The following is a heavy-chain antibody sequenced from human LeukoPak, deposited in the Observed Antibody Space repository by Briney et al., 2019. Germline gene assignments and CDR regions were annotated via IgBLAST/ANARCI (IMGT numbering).Heavy chain of an antibody. CDR2: INDSGHST. Sequence: GGSLRLSCAASGFTFNRYAMSWVRQAPGEGLEWVSAINDSGHSTYHADSVKGRFTISRDNSKNTVYLQMDSLRTEDTAVYFCAKGSAAVRPYYFDNWGQGTLVTVSS. CDR1: GFTFNRYA. V-gene: IGHV3-23*01. J-gene: IGHJ4*02. CDR3: AKGSAAVRPYYFDN. D-gene: IGHD3-10*01.